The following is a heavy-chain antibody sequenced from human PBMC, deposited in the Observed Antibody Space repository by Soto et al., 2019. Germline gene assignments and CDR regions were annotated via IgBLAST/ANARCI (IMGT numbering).Heavy chain of an antibody. J-gene: IGHJ5*02. D-gene: IGHD6-13*01. Sequence: SETLSLTCTVSGGSISSGGYYWSWIRQHPGKGLEWIGYIYYSGSTYYNPSLKSRVTISVDTSKNQFSLKLSSVTAADTAVYYCARGLQQLVLNWFDPWGQGTLVTVSS. CDR1: GGSISSGGYY. CDR2: IYYSGST. V-gene: IGHV4-31*03. CDR3: ARGLQQLVLNWFDP.